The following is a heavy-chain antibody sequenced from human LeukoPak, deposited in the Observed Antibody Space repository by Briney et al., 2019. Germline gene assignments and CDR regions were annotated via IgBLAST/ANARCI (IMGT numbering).Heavy chain of an antibody. J-gene: IGHJ4*02. V-gene: IGHV1-18*01. D-gene: IGHD3-16*01. Sequence: EASVKVSCKASGYTFTSYGISWVRQAPGQGLEWMGWISAYNGNTNYAQKLQGRVTMTTDTSTCTPYMELRSLRSDDTAVYYCARNMITFGGVHQFDYWGQGTLVTVSS. CDR3: ARNMITFGGVHQFDY. CDR1: GYTFTSYG. CDR2: ISAYNGNT.